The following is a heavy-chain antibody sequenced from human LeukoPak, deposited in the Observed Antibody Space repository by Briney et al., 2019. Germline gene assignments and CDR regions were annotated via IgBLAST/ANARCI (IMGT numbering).Heavy chain of an antibody. Sequence: GGSLRLSCAASGFTFSSYEMNWVRQAPGKGLEWVSYISSSGSTIYYADSAKGRFTISRDNAKNSLYLQMNSLRAEDTAVYYCASYSGWISYFDYWGQGTLVTVSS. CDR1: GFTFSSYE. CDR3: ASYSGWISYFDY. V-gene: IGHV3-48*03. J-gene: IGHJ4*02. D-gene: IGHD6-19*01. CDR2: ISSSGSTI.